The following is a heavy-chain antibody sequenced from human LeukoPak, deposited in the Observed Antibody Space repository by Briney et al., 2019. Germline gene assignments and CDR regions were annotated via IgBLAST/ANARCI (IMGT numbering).Heavy chain of an antibody. J-gene: IGHJ3*02. V-gene: IGHV1-46*01. D-gene: IGHD3-22*01. CDR1: GYTFTSYY. CDR3: ARALYYYDSSGRIDAFDI. Sequence: GASVKASCKASGYTFTSYYMHWVRQAPGQGLEWMGIINPSGGSTSYAQKFQGRVTMTRDMSTSTVYMELSSLRSEDTAVYYCARALYYYDSSGRIDAFDIWGQGTMVTVSS. CDR2: INPSGGST.